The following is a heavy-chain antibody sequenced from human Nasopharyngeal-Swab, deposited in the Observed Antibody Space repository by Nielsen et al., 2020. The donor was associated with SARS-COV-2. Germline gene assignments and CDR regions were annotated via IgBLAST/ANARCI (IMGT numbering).Heavy chain of an antibody. Sequence: GGSLRLSCVASGFTFTSYAMNWVRQAPGKGLEWLSAVNGNGADTYYADSVKGRFTISKDNSKNTLYLHMNSLRAEDTAVYYCAKDLTGYYAPLDQWGQGVLVTVSS. D-gene: IGHD3-9*01. V-gene: IGHV3-23*01. CDR3: AKDLTGYYAPLDQ. CDR1: GFTFTSYA. CDR2: VNGNGADT. J-gene: IGHJ4*02.